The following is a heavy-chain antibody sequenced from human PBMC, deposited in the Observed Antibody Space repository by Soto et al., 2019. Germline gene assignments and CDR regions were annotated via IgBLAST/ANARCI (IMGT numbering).Heavy chain of an antibody. Sequence: PGGSLRLSCAASGFTFSSYWMHWVRQAPGKGLVWVSRINSDGSSTSYADSVKGRFTISRDNAKNTLYLQMNSLRAEDTAVYYCARDRITMVRGVDPDYWGQGTLVTVSS. D-gene: IGHD3-10*01. CDR2: INSDGSST. V-gene: IGHV3-74*01. J-gene: IGHJ4*02. CDR1: GFTFSSYW. CDR3: ARDRITMVRGVDPDY.